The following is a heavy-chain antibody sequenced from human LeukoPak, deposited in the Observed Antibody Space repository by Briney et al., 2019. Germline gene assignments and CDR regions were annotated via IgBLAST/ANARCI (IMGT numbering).Heavy chain of an antibody. CDR3: ARHPGALIPGGDGGIAAAVVYSDY. CDR2: IYYSGST. V-gene: IGHV4-39*01. CDR1: GGSISSSSYY. Sequence: NTSETLSLTCTVSGGSISSSSYYWGWIRQPPGKGLEWIGSIYYSGSTYYNPSLKSRVTISVDTSKNQFSLKLSSVTAADTAVYYCARHPGALIPGGDGGIAAAVVYSDYWGQGTLVTVSS. D-gene: IGHD6-13*01. J-gene: IGHJ4*02.